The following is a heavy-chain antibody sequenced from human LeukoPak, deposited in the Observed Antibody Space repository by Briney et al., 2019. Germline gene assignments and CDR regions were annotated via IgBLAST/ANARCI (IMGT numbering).Heavy chain of an antibody. J-gene: IGHJ4*02. Sequence: GESLKISCRVSGYDFTSYWIAWVRQMPGRGLEWMGFIHPADYDTRYSPSFQGQVTISADRSVTTAYLQWSSLKASDTAVYFCARGLGYSTSSISFDSWGQGTLVTVSS. CDR1: GYDFTSYW. CDR3: ARGLGYSTSSISFDS. V-gene: IGHV5-51*01. CDR2: IHPADYDT. D-gene: IGHD6-6*01.